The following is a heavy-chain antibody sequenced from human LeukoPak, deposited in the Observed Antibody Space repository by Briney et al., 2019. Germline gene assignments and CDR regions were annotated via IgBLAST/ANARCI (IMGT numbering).Heavy chain of an antibody. D-gene: IGHD6-13*01. J-gene: IGHJ6*03. CDR2: INHSGST. V-gene: IGHV4-39*07. Sequence: SETLSLTCTVSGGSISSSSCYWGWIRQPPGKGLEWIGEINHSGSTNYNPSLKSRVTISVDTSKNQFSLKLSSVTAADTAVYYCARYSLAAAGRSRNYYYYMDVWGKGTTVTVSS. CDR3: ARYSLAAAGRSRNYYYYMDV. CDR1: GGSISSSSCY.